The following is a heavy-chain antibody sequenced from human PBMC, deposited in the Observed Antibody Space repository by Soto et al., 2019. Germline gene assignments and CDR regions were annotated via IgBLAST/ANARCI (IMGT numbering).Heavy chain of an antibody. D-gene: IGHD1-26*01. Sequence: PSETLSLTCAVYGGSFSGYYWSWIRQPPGKGLEWIGEINHSGSTNYNPSLKSRVTISVDTSKNQFSLKLSSVTAADTAVYYCARGEYSGSSYWGQGTLVTVS. J-gene: IGHJ4*02. CDR2: INHSGST. CDR3: ARGEYSGSSY. V-gene: IGHV4-34*01. CDR1: GGSFSGYY.